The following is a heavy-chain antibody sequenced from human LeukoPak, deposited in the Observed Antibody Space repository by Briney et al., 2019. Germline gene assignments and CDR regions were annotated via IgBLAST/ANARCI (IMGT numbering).Heavy chain of an antibody. CDR1: GGSFSGYY. Sequence: PSETLSLTCAVYGGSFSGYYWSWIRQPPGKGLEWIGEINHSGSTNYNPSLKSRVTISVDTSKNQFSLKLSSVTAADTAVYYCARGGSGWDPYYYYYYMDVWGKGTTVTISS. CDR3: ARGGSGWDPYYYYYYMDV. V-gene: IGHV4-34*01. D-gene: IGHD6-19*01. J-gene: IGHJ6*03. CDR2: INHSGST.